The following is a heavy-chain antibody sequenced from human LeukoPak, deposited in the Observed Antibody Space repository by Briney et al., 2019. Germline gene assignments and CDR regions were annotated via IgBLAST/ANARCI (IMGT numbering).Heavy chain of an antibody. J-gene: IGHJ6*02. CDR1: GYSFTSYW. D-gene: IGHD3-9*01. CDR2: IIPIFGTA. CDR3: ARGRTHYDILTGVYYYYGMDV. V-gene: IGHV1-69*01. Sequence: KPGESLKISCKVSGYSFTSYWIGWVRQAPGQGLEWMGGIIPIFGTANYAQKFQGRVTITADESTSTAYMELSSLRSEDTAVYYCARGRTHYDILTGVYYYYGMDVWGQGTTVTVSS.